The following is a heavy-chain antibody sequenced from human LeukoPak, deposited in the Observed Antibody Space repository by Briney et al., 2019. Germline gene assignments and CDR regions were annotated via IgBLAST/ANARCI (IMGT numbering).Heavy chain of an antibody. Sequence: MTSETLSLTCTVSGGSISSYYWSWIRQPPGKGLEWIGYIYYSGSTNYNPSLKSRVTISVDTSKNQFSLKLSSVTAADTAVYYCARDQLAVAGAIRWFDPWGQGTLVTVSS. CDR3: ARDQLAVAGAIRWFDP. V-gene: IGHV4-59*01. CDR1: GGSISSYY. J-gene: IGHJ5*02. CDR2: IYYSGST. D-gene: IGHD6-19*01.